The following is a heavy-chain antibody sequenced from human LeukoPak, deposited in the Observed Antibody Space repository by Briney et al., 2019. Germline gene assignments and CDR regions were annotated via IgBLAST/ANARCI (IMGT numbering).Heavy chain of an antibody. V-gene: IGHV4-59*08. CDR2: IYYSGST. D-gene: IGHD3-22*01. Sequence: SETLSLTCTVSGGSISSYYWGWIRQPPGKGLEWIGYIYYSGSTNYNPSLKSRVTISVDTSKNQFSPKLSSVTAADTAVYYCARLGVGYYDSSGYYDYWGQGTLVTVSS. CDR1: GGSISSYY. CDR3: ARLGVGYYDSSGYYDY. J-gene: IGHJ4*02.